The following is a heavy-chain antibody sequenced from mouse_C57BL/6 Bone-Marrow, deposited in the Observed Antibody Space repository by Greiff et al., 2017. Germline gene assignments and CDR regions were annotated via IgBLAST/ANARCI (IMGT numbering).Heavy chain of an antibody. CDR2: IYPGSGST. CDR1: GYTFTSYW. J-gene: IGHJ1*03. D-gene: IGHD2-5*01. V-gene: IGHV1-55*01. CDR3: ARPYYSNYWYFDV. Sequence: QVQLKQPGAELVKPGVSVKMSCKASGYTFTSYWITWVKQRPGQGLEWIGDIYPGSGSTNYNEKFKGKATLTVDTSSSTAYMQLSSLTSEDSAVYYCARPYYSNYWYFDVWGTGTTVTVSS.